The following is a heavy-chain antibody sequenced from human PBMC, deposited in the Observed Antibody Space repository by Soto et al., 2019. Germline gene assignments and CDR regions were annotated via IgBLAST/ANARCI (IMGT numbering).Heavy chain of an antibody. Sequence: ASVKVSCKASGYTFNSYGISWARQSPGQGLEWMGWISAYNGNTNYAQKLQGRVTMTTDTSTSTAYMELRSLRSDDTAVYYCARDKRFLEWPHDAFDIWGQGTMVTVSS. J-gene: IGHJ3*02. V-gene: IGHV1-18*01. CDR2: ISAYNGNT. CDR1: GYTFNSYG. CDR3: ARDKRFLEWPHDAFDI. D-gene: IGHD3-3*01.